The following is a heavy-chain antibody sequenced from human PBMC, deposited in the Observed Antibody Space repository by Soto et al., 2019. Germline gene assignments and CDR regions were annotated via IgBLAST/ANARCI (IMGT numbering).Heavy chain of an antibody. CDR1: GGSISSYY. J-gene: IGHJ4*02. Sequence: QVQLQESGPGLVKPSETLSLTCTVSGGSISSYYWSWIRQPPGKGLEWIGYIYYSGSTNSNPSLKSRVTISVDTSKNQFSLKLSYVTAADTAVYYGARLNGYDFDYWGQGTLVTVSS. D-gene: IGHD5-12*01. CDR3: ARLNGYDFDY. CDR2: IYYSGST. V-gene: IGHV4-59*08.